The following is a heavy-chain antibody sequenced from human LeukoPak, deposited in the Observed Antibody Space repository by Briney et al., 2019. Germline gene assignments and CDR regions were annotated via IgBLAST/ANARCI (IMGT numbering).Heavy chain of an antibody. Sequence: GGSLRLSCAASGFTFSSYAMHWVRQAPGKGLEWVAVISYDGGNKYYADSVKGRFTISRDNSKNTLYLQMNSLRAEDTAVYYCARELPGSGSLDYWGQGTLVTVSS. J-gene: IGHJ4*02. CDR1: GFTFSSYA. D-gene: IGHD3-10*01. CDR2: ISYDGGNK. CDR3: ARELPGSGSLDY. V-gene: IGHV3-30-3*01.